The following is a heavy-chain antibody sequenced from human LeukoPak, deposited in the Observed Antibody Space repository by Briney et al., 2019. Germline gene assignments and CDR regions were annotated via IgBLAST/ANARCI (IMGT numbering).Heavy chain of an antibody. J-gene: IGHJ6*02. V-gene: IGHV4-4*07. Sequence: SETLSLTCTVSGGSISSYYWSWIRQPAGKGLEWIGRIYTSGSTNYNPSLKSRVTMSVDTSKNQFSLKLSSVTAADTAVYYCASAIVVVPAAMNDGMDVWGQGTTVTVSS. CDR1: GGSISSYY. D-gene: IGHD2-2*01. CDR3: ASAIVVVPAAMNDGMDV. CDR2: IYTSGST.